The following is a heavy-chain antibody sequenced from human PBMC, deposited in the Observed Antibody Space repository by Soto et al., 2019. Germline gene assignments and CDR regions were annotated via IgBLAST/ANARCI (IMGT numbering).Heavy chain of an antibody. Sequence: GASVKVSCKASGGTFSSYTISWVRQAPGQGLEWMGRIIPILGIANYAQKFQGRVTITADESTSTAYMELSSLRSEDTAVYYCARVHDSSGYKAYYFDYWGQGTLVTVSS. D-gene: IGHD3-22*01. V-gene: IGHV1-69*02. J-gene: IGHJ4*02. CDR2: IIPILGIA. CDR1: GGTFSSYT. CDR3: ARVHDSSGYKAYYFDY.